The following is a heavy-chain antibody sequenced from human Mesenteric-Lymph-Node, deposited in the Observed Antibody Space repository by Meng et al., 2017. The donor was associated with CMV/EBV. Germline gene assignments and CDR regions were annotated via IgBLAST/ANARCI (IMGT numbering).Heavy chain of an antibody. J-gene: IGHJ5*02. CDR1: GGTFSSYA. V-gene: IGHV1-69*05. D-gene: IGHD3-3*01. CDR3: ARGGGLDDFWSGYYGPHWFDP. CDR2: IIPIFGTA. Sequence: SVKVSCKASGGTFSSYAISWVRQAPGQGLEWMGGIIPIFGTANYAQKFQGRVTITTDESTSTAYMELSSLRSEDTAVYYCARGGGLDDFWSGYYGPHWFDPWGQGTLVTVSS.